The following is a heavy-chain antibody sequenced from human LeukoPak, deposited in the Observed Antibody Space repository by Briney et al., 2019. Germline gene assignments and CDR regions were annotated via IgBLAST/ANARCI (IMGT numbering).Heavy chain of an antibody. Sequence: GGSLRLSCAASGFTFSSYWMSWVRQAPGKGLEWVSSISGSGDNMDYADSVKGRFTISRDNSENTLYLQMNSLRGEDTAVYYCARDGYSGSYYRLYYFFMDVWGKGTTVTVSS. J-gene: IGHJ6*03. CDR3: ARDGYSGSYYRLYYFFMDV. CDR1: GFTFSSYW. CDR2: ISGSGDNM. V-gene: IGHV3-23*01. D-gene: IGHD1-26*01.